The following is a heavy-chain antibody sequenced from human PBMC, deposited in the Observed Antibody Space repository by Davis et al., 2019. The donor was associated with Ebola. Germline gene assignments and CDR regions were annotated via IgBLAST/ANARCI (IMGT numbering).Heavy chain of an antibody. CDR1: GGSISSGGYS. J-gene: IGHJ4*02. CDR3: ARAQFIFSRHVDY. D-gene: IGHD3-3*02. CDR2: IYHSGST. Sequence: SETLSLTCAVSGGSISSGGYSWSWIRQPPGKGLEWIGYIYHSGSTYYNPSLKSRVTISVDKSKNQFSLKLSSVTAADTAVYYCARAQFIFSRHVDYWGQGTLVTVSS. V-gene: IGHV4-30-2*01.